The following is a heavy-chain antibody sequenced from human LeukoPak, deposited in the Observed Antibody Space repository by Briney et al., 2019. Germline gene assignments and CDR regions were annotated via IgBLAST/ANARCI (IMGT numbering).Heavy chain of an antibody. J-gene: IGHJ6*02. V-gene: IGHV4-34*01. CDR3: GRTRRDSYYYYGMDV. Sequence: PSGTLSLTCAVYGGSFSGYYWSWIRQPPGKGLEWIGEINHSGSTNYNPSLKSRVTISVDTSKNQFSLKLSSVTAADTAVYYCGRTRRDSYYYYGMDVWGQGTTVTVSS. D-gene: IGHD1-14*01. CDR1: GGSFSGYY. CDR2: INHSGST.